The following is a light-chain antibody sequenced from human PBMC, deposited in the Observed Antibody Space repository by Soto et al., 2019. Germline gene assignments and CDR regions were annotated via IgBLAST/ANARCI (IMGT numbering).Light chain of an antibody. V-gene: IGKV1-5*03. CDR1: QSISSW. CDR3: QQYNIYWT. Sequence: DIQMTQSPSTLSASVGDRVTITCRASQSISSWLAWYQQKPGKAPKLLIYKASSLESGVPSRFSGSGSGTEFTLTISSMKPDDFATYYCQQYNIYWTFGQGTKVELK. CDR2: KAS. J-gene: IGKJ1*01.